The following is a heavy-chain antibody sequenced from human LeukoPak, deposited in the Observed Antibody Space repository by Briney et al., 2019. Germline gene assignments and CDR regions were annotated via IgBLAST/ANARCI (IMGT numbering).Heavy chain of an antibody. CDR2: VYYSGTT. CDR3: AAYCGGDCYSSAFDI. CDR1: GGSISYYY. D-gene: IGHD2-21*02. V-gene: IGHV4-59*01. Sequence: PSETLSLTCTVSGGSISYYYWSWIRQSPGKGLEWTGYVYYSGTTNYNPSLKSRVTISVDTSKNQFSLQLSSVTAADTAVYYCAAYCGGDCYSSAFDIWGQGTMVTVSS. J-gene: IGHJ3*02.